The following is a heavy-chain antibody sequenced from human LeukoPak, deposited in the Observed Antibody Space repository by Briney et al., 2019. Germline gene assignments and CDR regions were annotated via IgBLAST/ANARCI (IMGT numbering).Heavy chain of an antibody. Sequence: PSETLSLTCAVYGGSFSGYYWSWIRQPRGKGLEWIGEINHSGSTNYNPSLKSRVTISVDTSKNQFSLKLSSVTAADTAVYYCARYVVVAAVYRYFDLWGRGTLVTVSS. D-gene: IGHD2-15*01. CDR1: GGSFSGYY. V-gene: IGHV4-34*01. CDR2: INHSGST. J-gene: IGHJ2*01. CDR3: ARYVVVAAVYRYFDL.